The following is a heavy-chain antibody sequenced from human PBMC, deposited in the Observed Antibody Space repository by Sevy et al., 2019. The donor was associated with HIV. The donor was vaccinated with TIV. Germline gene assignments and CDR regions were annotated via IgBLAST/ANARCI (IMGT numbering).Heavy chain of an antibody. J-gene: IGHJ3*02. D-gene: IGHD3-16*01. CDR1: GFTFSSYE. Sequence: GGSLRLSCAASGFTFSSYEMNWVRQAPGKGLEWVSYISSSGCTIYYADSVMGRFTISRDNAKNSLYLQMNSLRAEDTAVYYCARMGGYLNAFDIWGQGTMVTVSS. V-gene: IGHV3-48*03. CDR2: ISSSGCTI. CDR3: ARMGGYLNAFDI.